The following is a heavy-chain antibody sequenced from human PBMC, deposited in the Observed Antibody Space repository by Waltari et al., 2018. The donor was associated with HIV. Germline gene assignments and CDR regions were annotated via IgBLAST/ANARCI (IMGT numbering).Heavy chain of an antibody. CDR2: IKKDGSEK. CDR1: GFTFSSYW. Sequence: EVQLVESGGGLVQPGGSLRLSCAASGFTFSSYWMNWVRQAPGKGLEWVATIKKDGSEKYYVDSVKGRFTIARDNAKNALYLQMNSLRAEDTAVYYCARDGSRVWELLLAFDIWGQGTMVTVSS. D-gene: IGHD1-26*01. V-gene: IGHV3-7*01. CDR3: ARDGSRVWELLLAFDI. J-gene: IGHJ3*02.